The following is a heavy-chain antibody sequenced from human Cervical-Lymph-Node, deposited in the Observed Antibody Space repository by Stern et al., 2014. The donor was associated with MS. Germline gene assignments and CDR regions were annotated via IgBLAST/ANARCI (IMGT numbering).Heavy chain of an antibody. J-gene: IGHJ4*02. CDR2: ITPNTWNA. V-gene: IGHV7-4-1*02. CDR3: AEVKPAAILDY. Sequence: QVQLVQSGSELKKPGASVKVSCKASGYTFTRNAMNWVRQAPGQRLEWMGWITPNTWNASYAQGFTGRFAFSLDTSVSTAYLQISSLKADDPAIYYCAEVKPAAILDYWGQGTLVTVSS. D-gene: IGHD2-2*01. CDR1: GYTFTRNA.